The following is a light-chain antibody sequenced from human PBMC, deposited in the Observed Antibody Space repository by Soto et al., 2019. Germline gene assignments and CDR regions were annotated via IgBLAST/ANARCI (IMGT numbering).Light chain of an antibody. J-gene: IGKJ4*01. V-gene: IGKV1-39*01. CDR3: QQSYSIPLT. Sequence: DIQMTQSPSSLSASVGDRVTITRPATHTLITYLNWLQQKPGKAPKLIIYSTSSLQSGVPSRFRGSGSGTDFTLTISSLQPEDFATYYCQQSYSIPLTFGGGTKVEIK. CDR2: STS. CDR1: HTLITY.